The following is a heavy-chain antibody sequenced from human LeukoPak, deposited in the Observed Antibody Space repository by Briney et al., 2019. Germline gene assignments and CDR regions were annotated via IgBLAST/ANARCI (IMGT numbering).Heavy chain of an antibody. Sequence: ASVKVSCTASGFIVSNYGISWVRQAPGQGLEWMGWISVYNGNIIYSKKFQGRVTMTTDTSTSTGHMELRSLRSDDTAVYYCVRDRGITKLRFKNAFDIWGQGTKVIVSA. CDR2: ISVYNGNI. V-gene: IGHV1-18*01. D-gene: IGHD1-1*01. CDR1: GFIVSNYG. CDR3: VRDRGITKLRFKNAFDI. J-gene: IGHJ3*02.